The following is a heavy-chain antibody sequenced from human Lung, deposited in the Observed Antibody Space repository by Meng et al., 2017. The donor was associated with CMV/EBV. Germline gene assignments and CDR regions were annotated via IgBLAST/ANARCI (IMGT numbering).Heavy chain of an antibody. D-gene: IGHD2-2*03. J-gene: IGHJ6*02. V-gene: IGHV3-7*01. CDR2: IKEDGTEN. Sequence: GGSLRLXXAASGFTFSIYWMSWVRQAPGKGLEWVANIKEDGTENNYADSVKGRFTISRDNAKNSLYLQMNSLRAEDTAVYYCARDQPGGYCSDFCYYGMDVWGQGTTVXVSS. CDR3: ARDQPGGYCSDFCYYGMDV. CDR1: GFTFSIYW.